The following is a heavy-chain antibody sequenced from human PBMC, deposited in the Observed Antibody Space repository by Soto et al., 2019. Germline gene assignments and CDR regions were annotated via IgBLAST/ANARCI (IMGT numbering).Heavy chain of an antibody. CDR1: GGSISSGGYY. J-gene: IGHJ6*02. CDR3: ARGQKEDYDSSGTEPHYGMDV. V-gene: IGHV4-31*03. CDR2: IYYSGST. Sequence: SETLSLTCTVSGGSISSGGYYWSWIRQHPGKGLEWIGYIYYSGSTYYNPSLKSRVTISVDTSKNQFSLKLSSVTAADTAVYYCARGQKEDYDSSGTEPHYGMDVWGQGTTVTVSS. D-gene: IGHD3-22*01.